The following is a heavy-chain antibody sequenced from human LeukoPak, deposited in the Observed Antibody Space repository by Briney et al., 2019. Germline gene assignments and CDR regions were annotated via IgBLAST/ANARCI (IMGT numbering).Heavy chain of an antibody. V-gene: IGHV3-11*06. J-gene: IGHJ6*02. Sequence: PGGSLRLSCAGYGFTFKDYYLNWIRQAPGKGLEWVSYISGGSTYTNYANSVKGRFTISRDNARNSLFLQMNSLTAEDTAIYYCARSLISAVIGMDVWGQGTAVTVSS. CDR3: ARSLISAVIGMDV. D-gene: IGHD3-3*01. CDR2: ISGGSTYT. CDR1: GFTFKDYY.